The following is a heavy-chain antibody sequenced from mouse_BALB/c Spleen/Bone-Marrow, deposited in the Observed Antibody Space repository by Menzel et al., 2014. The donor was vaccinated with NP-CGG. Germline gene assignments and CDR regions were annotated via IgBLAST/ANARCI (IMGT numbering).Heavy chain of an antibody. CDR3: ARFPYDYGGGDY. Sequence: VQLQQSGAEFVKPGAPVKLSCTASGFNIKDTYMHWVKQRPEQGLEWIGRIDPANGNTKYDPKFQGKATITADTSSNTAYLQLSSLTSEDTAVYYCARFPYDYGGGDYWGQGTTLTVSS. D-gene: IGHD2-4*01. CDR2: IDPANGNT. V-gene: IGHV14-3*02. J-gene: IGHJ2*01. CDR1: GFNIKDTY.